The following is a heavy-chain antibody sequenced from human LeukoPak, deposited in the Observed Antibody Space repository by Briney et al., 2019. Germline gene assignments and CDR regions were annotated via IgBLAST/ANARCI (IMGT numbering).Heavy chain of an antibody. J-gene: IGHJ4*02. CDR2: TYYRSKWYN. CDR1: GDNVSSNSAA. CDR3: SRTSYDILTGYYRALTPFDY. V-gene: IGHV6-1*01. Sequence: SQTLSLTCAISGDNVSSNSAAWNWIRQSPSRGLEWLGRTYYRSKWYNDYAVSVQSRITINPDTSKNQYSLQLISVTPEDTAEYYLSRTSYDILTGYYRALTPFDYWGQGTLVTVSS. D-gene: IGHD3-9*01.